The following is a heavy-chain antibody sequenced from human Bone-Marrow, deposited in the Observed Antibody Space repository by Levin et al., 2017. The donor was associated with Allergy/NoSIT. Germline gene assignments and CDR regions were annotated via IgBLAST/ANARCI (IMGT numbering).Heavy chain of an antibody. Sequence: PGGSLRLSCEASGFTFNNAWMAWVRQAPGKGLEWVGRIRSQSDGGTTDYAEPVKGRFIVSRDDSKKTLYLQMNGRKTEDTAVYYCVTEKPVAGTSWDYWGQGTLVTVSS. J-gene: IGHJ4*02. V-gene: IGHV3-15*01. D-gene: IGHD6-19*01. CDR1: GFTFNNAW. CDR3: VTEKPVAGTSWDY. CDR2: IRSQSDGGTT.